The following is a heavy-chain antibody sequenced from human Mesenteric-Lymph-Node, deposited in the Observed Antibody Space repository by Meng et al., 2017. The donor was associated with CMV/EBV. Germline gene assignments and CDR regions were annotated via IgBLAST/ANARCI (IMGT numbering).Heavy chain of an antibody. D-gene: IGHD3-9*01. J-gene: IGHJ4*02. CDR3: ARGPHRDRLYY. CDR2: INVGKGST. CDR1: GYSFTSYA. Sequence: SCKASGYSFTSYAMHWVRQAPGQGLEWMGWINVGKGSTQYSQNLQDRVIITRDTSASTVYMELGSLRSGDTAVYYCARGPHRDRLYYWGQGTLVTVSS. V-gene: IGHV1-3*01.